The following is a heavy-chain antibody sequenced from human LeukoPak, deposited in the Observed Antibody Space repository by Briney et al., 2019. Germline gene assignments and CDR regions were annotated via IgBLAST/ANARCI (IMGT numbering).Heavy chain of an antibody. J-gene: IGHJ4*02. D-gene: IGHD5-18*01. CDR3: AKNDGYSYGYTDY. Sequence: GGSLRLSCAASGFTFSSYAMSWVRQAPGKGLEWVSAISGSGGSTYYTDSVKGRFTISRDNSKNTLYLQMNSLRAEDTAVYYCAKNDGYSYGYTDYWGQGTLVTVSS. V-gene: IGHV3-23*01. CDR1: GFTFSSYA. CDR2: ISGSGGST.